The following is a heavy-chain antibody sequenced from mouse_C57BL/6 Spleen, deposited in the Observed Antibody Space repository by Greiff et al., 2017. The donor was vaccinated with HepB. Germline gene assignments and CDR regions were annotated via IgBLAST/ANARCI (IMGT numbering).Heavy chain of an antibody. D-gene: IGHD1-1*01. CDR2: IYPGSGST. CDR3: ARRRALYGSSYDAMDY. J-gene: IGHJ4*01. Sequence: QVHVKQPGAELVKPGASVKMSCKASGYTFTSYWITWVKQRPGQGLEWIGDIYPGSGSTNYNEKFKSKATLTVDTSSSTAYMQLSSLTSEDSAVYYCARRRALYGSSYDAMDYWGQGTSVTVSS. V-gene: IGHV1-55*01. CDR1: GYTFTSYW.